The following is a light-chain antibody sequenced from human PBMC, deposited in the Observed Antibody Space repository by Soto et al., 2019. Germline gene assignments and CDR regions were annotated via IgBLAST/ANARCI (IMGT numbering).Light chain of an antibody. Sequence: EMMLTQSPGTLSLSPGERATLSCRASQSVSSNYLAWYQQKPGQAPRFLIYGASSRATGIPDRFSGSGSGTDFTLTISRLEPEDFAVYYCQQYGSSPLTFGGGTKVDIK. CDR1: QSVSSNY. V-gene: IGKV3-20*01. J-gene: IGKJ4*01. CDR3: QQYGSSPLT. CDR2: GAS.